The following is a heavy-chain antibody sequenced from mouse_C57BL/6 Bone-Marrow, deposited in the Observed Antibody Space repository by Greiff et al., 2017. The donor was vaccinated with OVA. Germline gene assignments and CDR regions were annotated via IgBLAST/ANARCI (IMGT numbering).Heavy chain of an antibody. V-gene: IGHV1-64*01. CDR1: GYTFTSYW. D-gene: IGHD1-1*01. CDR3: ARGYYGRLYAMDY. Sequence: VQLQQPGAELVKPGASVKLSCKASGYTFTSYWMRWVKQRPGQGLEWIGMIHPNSGSTNYNEKFKSKATLTVDKSSSTAYMQLSSLTSEDSAVYYCARGYYGRLYAMDYWGQGTSVTVSS. J-gene: IGHJ4*01. CDR2: IHPNSGST.